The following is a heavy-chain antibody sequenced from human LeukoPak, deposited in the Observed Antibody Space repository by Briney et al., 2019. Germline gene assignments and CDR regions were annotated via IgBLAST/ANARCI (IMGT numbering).Heavy chain of an antibody. D-gene: IGHD5-18*01. CDR3: ARVLPAIVPYYGMDV. J-gene: IGHJ6*02. CDR1: GFTFSSYA. Sequence: GGSLRLSCAASGFTFSSYAMHWVRQAPGKGLEWVAVISYDGSYKYYADSVKGRFTISRDNSKNTLYLQMNSLRAEDTAVYYCARVLPAIVPYYGMDVWGQGTTVTVSS. CDR2: ISYDGSYK. V-gene: IGHV3-30-3*01.